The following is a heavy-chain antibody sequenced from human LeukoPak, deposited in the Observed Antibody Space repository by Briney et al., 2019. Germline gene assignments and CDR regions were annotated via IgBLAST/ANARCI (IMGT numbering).Heavy chain of an antibody. V-gene: IGHV4-61*02. J-gene: IGHJ6*02. CDR2: IYTRGST. CDR3: ARDEIRFGLPYYYYGMDV. CDR1: GGSISSGRSY. Sequence: PPQTLSLTCTVYGGSISSGRSYWSWIRQPAGRGLEWIGRIYTRGSTNYNPSLRSRVTISVDTSKNQFSLKLSSVTAADTAVYYCARDEIRFGLPYYYYGMDVWGQGTTVTVSS. D-gene: IGHD3-10*01.